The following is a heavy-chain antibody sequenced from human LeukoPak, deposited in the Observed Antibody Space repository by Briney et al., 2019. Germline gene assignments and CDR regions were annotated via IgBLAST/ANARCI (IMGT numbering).Heavy chain of an antibody. J-gene: IGHJ4*02. Sequence: ASVKVSCKASGYTFTSYAMHWVRQAPGQGLEWMGWINAGNGNTKYSQKFQGRVTITRDTSASTAYMELSSLRSEDTAVYYCARGPLGRNGDYFDYWGQGTLVTVSS. CDR2: INAGNGNT. CDR1: GYTFTSYA. CDR3: ARGPLGRNGDYFDY. D-gene: IGHD7-27*01. V-gene: IGHV1-3*01.